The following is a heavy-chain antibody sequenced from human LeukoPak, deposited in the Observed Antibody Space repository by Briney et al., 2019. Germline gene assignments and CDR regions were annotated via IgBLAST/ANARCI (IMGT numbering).Heavy chain of an antibody. CDR2: ISSGGSTI. V-gene: IGHV3-48*03. CDR3: ATHRYGSGTDY. J-gene: IGHJ4*02. CDR1: GFIFSNYE. Sequence: PGGSLRLSCAASGFIFSNYEMNWVRQAPGKGLEWVSYISSGGSTIYYADSVKGRFTISRDNAKKSLYLQINSLKAEDTAVYYCATHRYGSGTDYWGQGTLVTVSS. D-gene: IGHD3-10*01.